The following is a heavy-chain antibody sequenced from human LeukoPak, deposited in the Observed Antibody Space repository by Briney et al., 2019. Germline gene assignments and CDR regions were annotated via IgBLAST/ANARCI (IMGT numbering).Heavy chain of an antibody. CDR1: GFTFSSYA. CDR3: ARTRPRYYYYGMDV. CDR2: ISYDGSNK. V-gene: IGHV3-30*04. Sequence: PGGSLRLSCAASGFTFSSYAMHWVRQAPGKGLEWVAVISYDGSNKYYADSVKGRFTISRDNSKNTLYLQMNSLRAEDTAVYYCARTRPRYYYYGMDVWGQGTTVTVSS. J-gene: IGHJ6*02.